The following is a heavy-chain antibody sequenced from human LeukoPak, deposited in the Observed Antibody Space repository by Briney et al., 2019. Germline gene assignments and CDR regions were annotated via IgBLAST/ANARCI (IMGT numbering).Heavy chain of an antibody. CDR2: FDPEDGET. J-gene: IGHJ3*02. Sequence: ASVKVSCKVSGYTLTELSMHWVRQAPGKGLEWMGGFDPEDGETIYAQKFQGRVTMTEDTSTDTAYMELSSLRSEDTAVYYCATGSFHCTNGVCYRSAFDIWGQGTMVTVSS. CDR3: ATGSFHCTNGVCYRSAFDI. D-gene: IGHD2-8*01. V-gene: IGHV1-24*01. CDR1: GYTLTELS.